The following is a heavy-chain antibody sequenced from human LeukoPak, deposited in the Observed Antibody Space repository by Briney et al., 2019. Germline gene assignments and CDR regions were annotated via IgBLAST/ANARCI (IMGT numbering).Heavy chain of an antibody. CDR2: IYSGGTT. CDR1: GFTVSSDY. V-gene: IGHV3-53*01. D-gene: IGHD3-9*01. Sequence: GGSLRLSCAASGFTVSSDYMTWVRQAPGKGLEWVSIIYSGGTTYYADSVKGRFTISRDNPKNTLYLQMSSLRVEDTAVYYCARDSRYNAGWHWFDYWGPGNLVTVSS. J-gene: IGHJ4*02. CDR3: ARDSRYNAGWHWFDY.